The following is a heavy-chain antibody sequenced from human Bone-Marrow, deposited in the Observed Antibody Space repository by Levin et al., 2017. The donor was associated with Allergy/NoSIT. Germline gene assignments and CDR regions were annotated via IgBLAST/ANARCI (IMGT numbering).Heavy chain of an antibody. V-gene: IGHV1-8*01. CDR2: MNPKSGGS. D-gene: IGHD2-15*01. Sequence: GGSLRLSCKTSGDNFLNYDFNWVRQAAGQGLEWMGWMNPKSGGSGYSQKLQGRVRLTANTSMSTVYMQLSSLRSDDTAVYFCARGVLQAWGNAFDLWGQGTLVTVSS. CDR1: GDNFLNYD. J-gene: IGHJ3*01. CDR3: ARGVLQAWGNAFDL.